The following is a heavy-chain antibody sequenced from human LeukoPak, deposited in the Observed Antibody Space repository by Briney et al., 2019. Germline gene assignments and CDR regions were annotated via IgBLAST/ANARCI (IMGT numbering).Heavy chain of an antibody. CDR1: GGSISSYY. V-gene: IGHV4-4*07. CDR3: ARGRYYYGSGSHFDY. D-gene: IGHD3-10*01. Sequence: SETLSLTCTVSGGSISSYYWSWIRQPAGKGLEWIGRIYSSGNTNYNPSLKSRVTMSVDTSKNQFSLKMSSVTAADTAVYYCARGRYYYGSGSHFDYWGQGTLVIVSS. CDR2: IYSSGNT. J-gene: IGHJ4*02.